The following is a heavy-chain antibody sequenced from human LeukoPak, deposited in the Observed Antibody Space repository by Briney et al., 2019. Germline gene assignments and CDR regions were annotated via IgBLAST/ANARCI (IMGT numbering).Heavy chain of an antibody. Sequence: GGSLRLSCAASGFTFSSYAMSWVRQAPGKGLEWVSAISGSGGSTYYADSVKGRFTISRDNSKNTLYLQMNSLRAEDTAIYYCARQWFGDWGFYFDYWGQGTLVTVSS. J-gene: IGHJ4*02. D-gene: IGHD3-10*01. V-gene: IGHV3-23*01. CDR2: ISGSGGST. CDR3: ARQWFGDWGFYFDY. CDR1: GFTFSSYA.